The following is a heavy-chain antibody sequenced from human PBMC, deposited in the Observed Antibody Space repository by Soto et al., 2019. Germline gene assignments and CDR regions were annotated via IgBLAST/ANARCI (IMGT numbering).Heavy chain of an antibody. CDR1: GGTFSSYA. V-gene: IGHV1-69*13. CDR2: IIPIFGTA. D-gene: IGHD3-22*01. J-gene: IGHJ3*02. Sequence: SVKVSCKASGGTFSSYAISWVRQAPGQGLEWMGGIIPIFGTANYAQKFQGRVTITADESTSTAYMELSSLRSEDTAVYYCARSLTHYYDSSGDAFDIWGQGTMVTVSS. CDR3: ARSLTHYYDSSGDAFDI.